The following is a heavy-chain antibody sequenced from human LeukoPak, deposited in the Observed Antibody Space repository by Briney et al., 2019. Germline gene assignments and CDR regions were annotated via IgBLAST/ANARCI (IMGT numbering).Heavy chain of an antibody. Sequence: GGSLRLSCAASGFTFSSYAMSWVRQAPGKGLEWVSAISGSGGSTYYADSVKGRFTISRDNSKNTLYLQMNSLKTEDTAVYYCTTDRLYFDPWGQGTLVTVSS. V-gene: IGHV3-23*01. CDR1: GFTFSSYA. D-gene: IGHD2-2*02. CDR3: TTDRLYFDP. J-gene: IGHJ5*02. CDR2: ISGSGGST.